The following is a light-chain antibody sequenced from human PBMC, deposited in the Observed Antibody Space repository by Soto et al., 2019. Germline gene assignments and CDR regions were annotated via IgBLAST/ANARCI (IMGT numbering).Light chain of an antibody. V-gene: IGKV2-28*01. Sequence: DIVMTQSPLSLPVTPGEPASISCRSSQSLLHSNGYNYLDWYLQKPGQSPQLLIYLGSNRASGVPDRFSGSGSGTDFTLKISRVEAEDVGVYYCMQALQTSGFGGGTKVEIK. CDR2: LGS. CDR3: MQALQTSG. J-gene: IGKJ4*01. CDR1: QSLLHSNGYNY.